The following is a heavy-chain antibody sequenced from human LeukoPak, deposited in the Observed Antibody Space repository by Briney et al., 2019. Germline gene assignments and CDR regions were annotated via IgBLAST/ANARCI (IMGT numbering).Heavy chain of an antibody. D-gene: IGHD5-24*01. Sequence: GGSLRLSCAASGFTFSSYSMNWVRHAPGKGLEWVSSISSSISYIYYADSVKGRFTISRDNAKNSLHLQMNSLRAEDTAVYYCARSGRDGYNWDDFDIWGQGTMVTISS. J-gene: IGHJ3*02. CDR1: GFTFSSYS. CDR2: ISSSISYI. V-gene: IGHV3-21*01. CDR3: ARSGRDGYNWDDFDI.